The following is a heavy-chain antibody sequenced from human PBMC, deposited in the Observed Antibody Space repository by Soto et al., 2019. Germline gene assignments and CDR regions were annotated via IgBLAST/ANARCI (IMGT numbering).Heavy chain of an antibody. CDR1: GYTFTSYG. Sequence: VASVKVSCKASGYTFTSYGISWVRQAPGQGLEWMGWISAYNGNTNYAQKLQGRVTMTTDTSTSTAYMELRSLRSDDTAVYYCARDMYYGSGFDAFDIWGQGTMVTVSS. J-gene: IGHJ3*02. D-gene: IGHD3-10*01. CDR2: ISAYNGNT. V-gene: IGHV1-18*01. CDR3: ARDMYYGSGFDAFDI.